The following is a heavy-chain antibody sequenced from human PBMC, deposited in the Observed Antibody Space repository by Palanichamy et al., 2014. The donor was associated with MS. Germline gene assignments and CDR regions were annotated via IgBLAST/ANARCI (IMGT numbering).Heavy chain of an antibody. Sequence: EVQLLESGGDFVQPGGSLRLSCAASGFTFSSFWMSWVRQAPGKGLERVANINQGASKTYYADSVKGRFTISRDNAKNSMSLQMNSLRAEDTAVYYCVRIYCTSTDCYPDYWGQGTLVTVSS. CDR3: VRIYCTSTDCYPDY. CDR1: GFTFSSFW. CDR2: INQGASKT. V-gene: IGHV3-7*01. J-gene: IGHJ4*02. D-gene: IGHD2-2*01.